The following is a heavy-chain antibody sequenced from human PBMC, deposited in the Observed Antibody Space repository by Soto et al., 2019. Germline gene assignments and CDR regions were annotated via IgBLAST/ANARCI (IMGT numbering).Heavy chain of an antibody. D-gene: IGHD4-17*01. CDR2: VYYRGRS. CDR3: VSQRTTVPTQAYFDY. Sequence: SETLSLTCTVSGGSVTNSSYYWGWIRQSPGKGLEWIGSVYYRGRSYSKSSVKGRVTISVDTSKNRFSLSLNSVTASDTAVYFCVSQRTTVPTQAYFDYWGPGALV. V-gene: IGHV4-39*01. CDR1: GGSVTNSSYY. J-gene: IGHJ4*02.